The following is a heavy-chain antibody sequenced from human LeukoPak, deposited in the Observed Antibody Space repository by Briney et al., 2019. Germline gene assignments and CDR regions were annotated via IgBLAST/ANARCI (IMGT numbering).Heavy chain of an antibody. CDR1: GGTFSSYA. CDR3: ARQSNHGGSSWYYY. D-gene: IGHD6-13*01. V-gene: IGHV1-69*04. CDR2: IIPILGIA. Sequence: ASVKVFCKASGGTFSSYAISGVRQAPGQGLEWMGRIIPILGIANYAQKFQGRVTITADKSTSTAYMELSSLRSEDTAVYYCARQSNHGGSSWYYYWGQGTLVTVSS. J-gene: IGHJ4*02.